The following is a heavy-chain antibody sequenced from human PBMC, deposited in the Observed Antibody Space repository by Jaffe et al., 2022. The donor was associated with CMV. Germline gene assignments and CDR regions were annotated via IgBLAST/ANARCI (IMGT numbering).Heavy chain of an antibody. CDR2: ISGGSEYI. CDR1: GFIFSGYS. D-gene: IGHD1-26*01. CDR3: ARGETRTDHEGFDY. V-gene: IGHV3-21*04. J-gene: IGHJ4*02. Sequence: EVQVVESGGGLVQPGGSLRLSCAGSGFIFSGYSMNWVRQAPGKGLEWVSSISGGSEYILYTDSVKGRFTISRDNARNSVYLQMNSLRAEDTAIYYCARGETRTDHEGFDYWGQGTLVTVSS.